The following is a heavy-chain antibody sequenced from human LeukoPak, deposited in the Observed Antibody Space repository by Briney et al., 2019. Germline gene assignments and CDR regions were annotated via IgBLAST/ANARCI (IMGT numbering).Heavy chain of an antibody. D-gene: IGHD4-17*01. CDR1: GFTFNTYT. V-gene: IGHV3-21*01. J-gene: IGHJ4*02. CDR3: ARDLFPMTTVTTYFDY. CDR2: ISSSSSYI. Sequence: PGGSLRLSCAASGFTFNTYTMNWVRQAPGKGLEWVSSISSSSSYIYYADSVKGRFTISRDNAKNSLYLQMNSLRAEDTAVYYCARDLFPMTTVTTYFDYWGQGTLVTVSS.